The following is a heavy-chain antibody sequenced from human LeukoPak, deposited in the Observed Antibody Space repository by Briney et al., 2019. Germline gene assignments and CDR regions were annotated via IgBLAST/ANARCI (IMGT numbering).Heavy chain of an antibody. CDR3: ARDFHPKARLAAAGLESDP. J-gene: IGHJ5*02. D-gene: IGHD6-13*01. V-gene: IGHV3-21*01. CDR1: GFTFSSYS. Sequence: PGGSLRLSCAASGFTFSSYSMNWVRQAPGKGLEWVSSISSSSSYIYYADSAKGRFTISRDNAKNSLYLQMNSLRAEDTAVYYCARDFHPKARLAAAGLESDPWGQGTLVTVSS. CDR2: ISSSSSYI.